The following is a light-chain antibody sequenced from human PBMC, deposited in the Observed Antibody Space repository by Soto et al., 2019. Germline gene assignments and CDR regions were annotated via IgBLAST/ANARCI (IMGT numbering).Light chain of an antibody. V-gene: IGLV1-47*01. Sequence: SVLPKPPSASVTPGQRVTISCSGSSSNIGSNYVYWYQQLPGTAPKLLIYRNNQRPSGVPDRFSGSKSGTSASLAISGLRSEDEADYYCAAWDDSLSALYVFGTGTKVTVL. CDR3: AAWDDSLSALYV. CDR2: RNN. CDR1: SSNIGSNY. J-gene: IGLJ1*01.